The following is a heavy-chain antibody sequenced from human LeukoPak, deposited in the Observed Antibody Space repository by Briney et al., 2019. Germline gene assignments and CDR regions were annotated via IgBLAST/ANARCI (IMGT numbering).Heavy chain of an antibody. J-gene: IGHJ4*02. CDR2: IYNSGNN. CDR1: GGSISSDY. D-gene: IGHD3-10*01. CDR3: ATRGY. V-gene: IGHV4-59*08. Sequence: KPSETLSLTCTVSGGSISSDYWQWIRQPPGKGLEWVGYIYNSGNNHYNSSLKSRVTISIDTSKNQFSLKLASVTAADTAVYYCATRGYWGRGTLVAVSS.